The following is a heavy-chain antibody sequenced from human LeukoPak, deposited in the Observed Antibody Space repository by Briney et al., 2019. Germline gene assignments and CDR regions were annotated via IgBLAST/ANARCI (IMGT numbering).Heavy chain of an antibody. CDR2: IKQDGSEK. Sequence: GGSLRLSCAASGFTFSNYLLNWVRQAPGKGLEWVANIKQDGSEKYYVDSVKGRFTISRDNAKNSLYLQVNSLSAEDTAVYYCARDRYCSGTTCYYTFDIWGQGTMVTVSS. J-gene: IGHJ3*02. D-gene: IGHD2-2*01. CDR1: GFTFSNYL. V-gene: IGHV3-7*01. CDR3: ARDRYCSGTTCYYTFDI.